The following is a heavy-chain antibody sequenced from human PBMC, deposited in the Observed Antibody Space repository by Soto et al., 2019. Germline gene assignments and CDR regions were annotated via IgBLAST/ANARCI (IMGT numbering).Heavy chain of an antibody. CDR1: RFDFSSYE. Sequence: GGSLRLSCVASRFDFSSYEMSWVRQAAGKGLEWVSRVSLTGDRTNYAGSVKGRFTVSRDNFKNALYLEMDSLRPDDTAIYYCARGGGYCTPTSCAIDSWGRGTPVTVSS. J-gene: IGHJ4*02. D-gene: IGHD2-8*01. CDR3: ARGGGYCTPTSCAIDS. CDR2: VSLTGDRT. V-gene: IGHV3-23*01.